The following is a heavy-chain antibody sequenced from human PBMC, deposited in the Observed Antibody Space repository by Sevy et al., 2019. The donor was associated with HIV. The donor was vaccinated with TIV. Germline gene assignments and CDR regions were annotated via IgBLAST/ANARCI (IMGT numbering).Heavy chain of an antibody. CDR1: GFTFTYAW. CDR2: IKSKADGGTT. D-gene: IGHD2-8*02. Sequence: GESLKISCAASGFTFTYAWMSWVRQAPGKGLEWVGRIKSKADGGTTDYAAPVKGRFTISRDDSKNTPYLQMNSLKTDDTAVYYCTTDPIIVLLVTDGMDVWGQGTTVTVSS. CDR3: TTDPIIVLLVTDGMDV. V-gene: IGHV3-15*01. J-gene: IGHJ6*02.